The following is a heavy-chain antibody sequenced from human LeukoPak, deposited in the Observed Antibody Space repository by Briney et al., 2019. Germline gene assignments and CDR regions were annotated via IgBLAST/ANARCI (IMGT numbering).Heavy chain of an antibody. Sequence: SETLSLTCTVSGGSISSGSYYWSWIRQPAGKGLEWIGRIYTSGSTNYNPSLKSRVTISVDTSKNQFSLKLSSVTAADTAVYYCARDVWFGAGRTFDYWGQGTLVTVSS. V-gene: IGHV4-61*02. CDR2: IYTSGST. J-gene: IGHJ4*02. D-gene: IGHD3-10*01. CDR3: ARDVWFGAGRTFDY. CDR1: GGSISSGSYY.